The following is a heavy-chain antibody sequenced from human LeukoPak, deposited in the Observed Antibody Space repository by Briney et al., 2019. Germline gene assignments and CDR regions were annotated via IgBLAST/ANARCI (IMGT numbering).Heavy chain of an antibody. Sequence: ASVKVSCKASGYTFTGYYMHWVRQAPGQGLEWMGRINPNSGGTNYAQKFQSRVTMTRDTSISTAYMELSRLRSDDTAVYYCARLLGYCSSTSCPYGMDVWGQGTTVTVSS. CDR3: ARLLGYCSSTSCPYGMDV. J-gene: IGHJ6*02. V-gene: IGHV1-2*06. CDR2: INPNSGGT. D-gene: IGHD2-2*01. CDR1: GYTFTGYY.